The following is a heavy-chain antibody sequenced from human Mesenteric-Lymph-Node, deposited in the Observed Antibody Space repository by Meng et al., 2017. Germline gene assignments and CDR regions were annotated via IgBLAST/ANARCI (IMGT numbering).Heavy chain of an antibody. CDR3: ARGNGWRFDY. V-gene: IGHV7-4-1*02. Sequence: QVQLVQSGSELKKPGASVKGSCEASGYTFSRYSMHWVRQAPGQGLEWMGWINTDTGKPTYAQGFTGRFVFSLDTSVRTAYLQISSLKADDTAVYYCARGNGWRFDYWGQGTLVTVSS. CDR1: GYTFSRYS. J-gene: IGHJ4*02. CDR2: INTDTGKP. D-gene: IGHD6-19*01.